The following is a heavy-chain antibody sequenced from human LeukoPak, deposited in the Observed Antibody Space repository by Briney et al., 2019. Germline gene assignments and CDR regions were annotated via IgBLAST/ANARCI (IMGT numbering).Heavy chain of an antibody. CDR3: ARSIAAAVDY. CDR2: ISYDGSNK. Sequence: GGSLRLSCAASGFTFSSYAIHWVRQAPGKGLERVAVISYDGSNKYYADSVKGRFTISRDNSKNTLYLQMNSLRAEDTAVYYCARSIAAAVDYWGQGTLVTVSS. J-gene: IGHJ4*02. V-gene: IGHV3-30*04. CDR1: GFTFSSYA. D-gene: IGHD6-13*01.